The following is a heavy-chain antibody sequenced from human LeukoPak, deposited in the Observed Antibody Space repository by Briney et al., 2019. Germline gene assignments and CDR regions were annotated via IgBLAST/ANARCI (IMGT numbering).Heavy chain of an antibody. CDR3: ARDTTRVGGSSGY. J-gene: IGHJ4*02. V-gene: IGHV1-2*02. CDR2: INPNSGAT. D-gene: IGHD1-26*01. CDR1: GYTFTGYY. Sequence: GASVKVSCQASGYTFTGYYIHWVRQAPGQGLEWMGWINPNSGATNYAQKFQGRVTMTRDTSISTAYMELSRLRSDDTAVYYCARDTTRVGGSSGYWGQGTLVTVSS.